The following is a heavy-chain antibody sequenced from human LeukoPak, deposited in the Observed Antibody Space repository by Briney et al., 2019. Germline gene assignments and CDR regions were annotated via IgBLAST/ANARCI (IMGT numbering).Heavy chain of an antibody. CDR1: GFTFSSYA. J-gene: IGHJ3*01. CDR2: ISGSGGSA. V-gene: IGHV3-23*01. Sequence: GGSLRLSCAASGFTFSSYAMSWVRQAPGKGLEWLSSISGSGGSAYYADSVKGRFTISRDNSKNTLYLQTNSLRAEDTAVYYCAKGAYVGGSSGYYPIWGQGTMVTVSS. CDR3: AKGAYVGGSSGYYPI. D-gene: IGHD3-22*01.